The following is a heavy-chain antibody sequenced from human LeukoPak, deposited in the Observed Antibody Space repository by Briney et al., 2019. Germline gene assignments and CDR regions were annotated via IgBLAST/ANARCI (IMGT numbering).Heavy chain of an antibody. D-gene: IGHD3-10*01. J-gene: IGHJ3*02. CDR1: GFTFSSYG. Sequence: GGSLRLSCAASGFTFSSYGMHWVRQAPGKGLEWVSVIYSGGRTYYADSVKGRFTISRDNSKNTLYLQMSSLRVEDTAVYFCAKDLEGYYGSGSSNAFDIWGQGTMVTVSS. CDR3: AKDLEGYYGSGSSNAFDI. V-gene: IGHV3-NL1*01. CDR2: IYSGGRT.